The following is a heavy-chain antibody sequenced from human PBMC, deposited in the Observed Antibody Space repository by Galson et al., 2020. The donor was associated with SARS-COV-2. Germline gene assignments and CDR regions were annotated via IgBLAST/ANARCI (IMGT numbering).Heavy chain of an antibody. CDR3: AREHYYDFWSGYPPRGFDP. V-gene: IGHV1-46*01. D-gene: IGHD3-3*01. CDR2: INPSGGST. Sequence: ASVKVSCRASGYTFTSYYMHWVRQAPGQGLEWMGIINPSGGSTSYAQKFQGRVTMTRDTSTSTVYMELSSLRSEDTAVYYCAREHYYDFWSGYPPRGFDPWGQGTLVTVSS. J-gene: IGHJ5*02. CDR1: GYTFTSYY.